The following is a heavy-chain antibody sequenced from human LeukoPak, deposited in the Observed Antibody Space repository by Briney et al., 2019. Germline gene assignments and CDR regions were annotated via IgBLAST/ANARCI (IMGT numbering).Heavy chain of an antibody. CDR1: GYSFTSYW. D-gene: IGHD2-15*01. CDR2: IYPGDSDT. CDR3: ARQYCSGGSCYSLSNYGMDV. Sequence: GESLKISCKGSGYSFTSYWIGWVRQMPGKGLEWMGIIYPGDSDTRYSPSFQGQVTISADKSISTAYLQWSSLKASDTVMYYCARQYCSGGSCYSLSNYGMDVWGQGTTVTVSS. J-gene: IGHJ6*02. V-gene: IGHV5-51*01.